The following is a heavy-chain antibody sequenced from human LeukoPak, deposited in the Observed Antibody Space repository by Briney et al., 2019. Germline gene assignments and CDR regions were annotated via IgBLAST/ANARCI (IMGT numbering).Heavy chain of an antibody. Sequence: ASVKVSCKASGYTFTGYYMHWVRQAPGQGLEWMGWINPNGGGTNYAQKFQGRVTMTRDTSTSTAYMELSRLRSDDTAVYYCARDYGDYGWFDPWGQGTLVTVSS. CDR2: INPNGGGT. J-gene: IGHJ5*02. CDR3: ARDYGDYGWFDP. D-gene: IGHD4-17*01. CDR1: GYTFTGYY. V-gene: IGHV1-2*02.